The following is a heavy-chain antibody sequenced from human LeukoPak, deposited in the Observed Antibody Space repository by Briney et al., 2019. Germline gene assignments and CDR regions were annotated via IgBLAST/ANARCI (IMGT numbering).Heavy chain of an antibody. J-gene: IGHJ3*02. Sequence: SVKVSCKASGGTFSSYAISWVRQAPGQGLEWMGGIIPMFGTANYAQKLQGRVTITADKSTSTAYMELSSLRSEDTAMYCCAKKKDGGDAFDIWGQGTMVTVSS. CDR1: GGTFSSYA. V-gene: IGHV1-69*06. CDR3: AKKKDGGDAFDI. D-gene: IGHD3-10*01. CDR2: IIPMFGTA.